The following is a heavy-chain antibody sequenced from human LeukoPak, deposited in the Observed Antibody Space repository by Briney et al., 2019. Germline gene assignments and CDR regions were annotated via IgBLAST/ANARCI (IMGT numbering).Heavy chain of an antibody. CDR1: GGSISSYY. J-gene: IGHJ4*02. D-gene: IGHD2-2*01. V-gene: IGHV4-59*01. CDR3: ARGLLPRPAAPYFDY. Sequence: SETLSLTCTVSGGSISSYYWSWIRQPPGKGLEWIGYIYYSGSTNYNPSLKSRVTISVDTSKNQFSLKLSSVTAADTAVYYCARGLLPRPAAPYFDYWGQGTLVTVSS. CDR2: IYYSGST.